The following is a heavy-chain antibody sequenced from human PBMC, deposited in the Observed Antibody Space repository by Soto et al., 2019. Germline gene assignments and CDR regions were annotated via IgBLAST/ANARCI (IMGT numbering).Heavy chain of an antibody. CDR1: GFAFSNAW. J-gene: IGHJ4*02. Sequence: EVQLVESGGGLVKPGGSLRLSCAASGFAFSNAWMSWVRQAPGKGLEWVGRIISKTDGGATDYTAPVKDRFFMSRDDSKSTLYLQMNILKTENTAVYYCAAGTGRTDFDYWGQGTLVTVSS. CDR3: AAGTGRTDFDY. CDR2: IISKTDGGAT. D-gene: IGHD2-2*01. V-gene: IGHV3-15*01.